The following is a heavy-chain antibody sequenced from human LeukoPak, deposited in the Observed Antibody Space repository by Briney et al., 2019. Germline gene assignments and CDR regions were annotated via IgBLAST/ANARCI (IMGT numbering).Heavy chain of an antibody. CDR1: GGTFSSYA. D-gene: IGHD3-22*01. CDR2: IIPIFGTA. Sequence: GASVKVSCKASGGTFSSYAIRWVRQAPGQGLEWMGRIIPIFGTANYAQKFHGRVTITTDESTSSGCMELSSLISEDTAGYYCARDRYYYDSSGQEGDWFDPWGQGTLVTVSS. J-gene: IGHJ5*02. V-gene: IGHV1-69*05. CDR3: ARDRYYYDSSGQEGDWFDP.